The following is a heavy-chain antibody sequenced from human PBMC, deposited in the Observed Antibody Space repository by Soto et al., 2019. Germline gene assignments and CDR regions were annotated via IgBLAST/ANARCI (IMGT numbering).Heavy chain of an antibody. CDR1: GFTFSSYA. D-gene: IGHD1-26*01. Sequence: EVQLLESGGGLVQPGGSLRLSCAASGFTFSSYAMRWVRQAPVKGLEWGSAISGSGGSTYYADSVKGRFTISRDNTKHTLYLQMNSLRAEDTAVYYCARRGSGSYYDYWGQGTLVTVYS. J-gene: IGHJ4*02. V-gene: IGHV3-23*01. CDR3: ARRGSGSYYDY. CDR2: ISGSGGST.